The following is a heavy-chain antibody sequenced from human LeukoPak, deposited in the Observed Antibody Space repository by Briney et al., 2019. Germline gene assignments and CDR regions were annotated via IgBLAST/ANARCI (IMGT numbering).Heavy chain of an antibody. D-gene: IGHD3-9*01. J-gene: IGHJ6*03. V-gene: IGHV3-23*01. CDR3: AKDGGEYYDILTGYYPRLYYMDV. Sequence: SGGSLRLSCVASGFTLSTYGMSWARQARGKGLEGVSAISGSGGSTFYADSVKGRFTISRDNSKNTLYLQMNSLRAEDTAVYYCAKDGGEYYDILTGYYPRLYYMDVWGKGTTVTVSS. CDR1: GFTLSTYG. CDR2: ISGSGGST.